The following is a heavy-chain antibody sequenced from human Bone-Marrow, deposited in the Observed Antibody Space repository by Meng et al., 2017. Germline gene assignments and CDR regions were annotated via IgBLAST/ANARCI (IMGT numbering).Heavy chain of an antibody. J-gene: IGHJ4*02. V-gene: IGHV4-59*01. CDR3: ARELVAAAGYFDY. D-gene: IGHD6-13*01. CDR2: IYYSGST. Sequence: SETLSLTCTVSGGSISSYYWSRIRQPPGKGLEWIGYIYYSGSTNYNPSLKSRVTISVDTSKNQFSLKLSSVTAADTAVYYCARELVAAAGYFDYWGQGTLVTVSS. CDR1: GGSISSYY.